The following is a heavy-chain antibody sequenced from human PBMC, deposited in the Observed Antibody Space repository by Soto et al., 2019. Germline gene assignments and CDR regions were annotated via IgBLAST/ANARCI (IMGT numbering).Heavy chain of an antibody. CDR3: ATYNPDIVVVPAAISAFDI. CDR2: IYYSGST. V-gene: IGHV4-39*01. CDR1: GGSISSSSYY. Sequence: QLQLQESGPGLVKPSETLSLTCTVSGGSISSSSYYWGWIRQPPGKGLEWIGSIYYSGSTYYNPSLKSRVTISVDTSKNQFCLKLSSVTAADTAVYYCATYNPDIVVVPAAISAFDIWGQGTMVTVSS. D-gene: IGHD2-2*01. J-gene: IGHJ3*02.